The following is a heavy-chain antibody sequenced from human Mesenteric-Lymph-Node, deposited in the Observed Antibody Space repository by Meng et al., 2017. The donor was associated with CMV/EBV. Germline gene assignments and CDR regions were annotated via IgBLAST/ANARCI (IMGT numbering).Heavy chain of an antibody. CDR3: TRLHSTFFDY. J-gene: IGHJ4*02. CDR2: ISSSSKHI. CDR1: GFSFSNAW. D-gene: IGHD3-16*01. V-gene: IGHV3-21*01. Sequence: GESLKISCAASGFSFSNAWMTWVRQAPGKGLEWVSSISSSSKHIYYADSAKGRFTISRDNAKNSLYLQMNSLRAEDTAVYFCTRLHSTFFDYWGQGALVTVSS.